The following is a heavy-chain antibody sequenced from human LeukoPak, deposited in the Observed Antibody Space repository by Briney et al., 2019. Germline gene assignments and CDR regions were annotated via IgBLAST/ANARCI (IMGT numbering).Heavy chain of an antibody. V-gene: IGHV3-30*02. CDR1: GFIFSSYG. CDR3: AKDTWDCSGGSCPSYFYYMDV. J-gene: IGHJ6*03. CDR2: IRYDGSEK. D-gene: IGHD2-15*01. Sequence: GGSLRLSCTASGFIFSSYGMHWVRQAPGKGLEWVAFIRYDGSEKYYVESVKGRFTISRDNSKNTEYLQMNSLRPDDTAVYYCAKDTWDCSGGSCPSYFYYMDVWGKGTTVTVSS.